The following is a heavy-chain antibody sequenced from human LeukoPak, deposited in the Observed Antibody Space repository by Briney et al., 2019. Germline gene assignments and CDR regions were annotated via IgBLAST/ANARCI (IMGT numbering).Heavy chain of an antibody. CDR2: IYSGGST. CDR1: GFTVSSNY. D-gene: IGHD6-19*01. Sequence: GGSLRLSCAASGFTVSSNYMSWVRQAPGKGLEWVSAIYSGGSTYYADSVKGRFTISRDNSENTLYLQMNSLRAEDTAVYYCARVGVAVAGTKDAFDIWGQGTMVTVSS. CDR3: ARVGVAVAGTKDAFDI. V-gene: IGHV3-53*01. J-gene: IGHJ3*02.